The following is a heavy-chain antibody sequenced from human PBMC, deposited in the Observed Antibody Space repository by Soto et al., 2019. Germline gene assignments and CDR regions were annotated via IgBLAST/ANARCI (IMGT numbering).Heavy chain of an antibody. V-gene: IGHV3-33*01. CDR3: ARDWGVGYNYVGLF. D-gene: IGHD5-12*01. CDR2: IWYDGSNK. J-gene: IGHJ4*02. CDR1: GFTFSSYG. Sequence: QVQLVESGGGVVQPGRSLRLSCAASGFTFSSYGMHWVRQAPGKGLEWVAVIWYDGSNKYYADSVKGRFTISRDNSKNTLYLQMNSLRAEDTAVYYCARDWGVGYNYVGLFWGQGTLVTVSS.